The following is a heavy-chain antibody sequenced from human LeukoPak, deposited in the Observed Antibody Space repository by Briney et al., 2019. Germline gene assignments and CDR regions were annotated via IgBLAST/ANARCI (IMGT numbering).Heavy chain of an antibody. CDR1: GFTFSSYA. Sequence: GGSLRLSCAASGFTFSSYAMSWVRQAPGKGLEWVSAISGSGGSTYYADSVKGRFTISRDNSKNTLYLQMNSLRAEDTAVYYCAKDLRHCGGDCCWFFDYWGQGTLVTVSS. CDR3: AKDLRHCGGDCCWFFDY. J-gene: IGHJ4*02. D-gene: IGHD2-21*02. CDR2: ISGSGGST. V-gene: IGHV3-23*01.